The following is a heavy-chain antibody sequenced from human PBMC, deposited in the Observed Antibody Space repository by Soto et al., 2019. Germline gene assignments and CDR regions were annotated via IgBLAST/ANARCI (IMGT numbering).Heavy chain of an antibody. Sequence: VASVKVSCKASGYTFTSYGISWVRQAPGQGLEWMGWISAYNGNTNYAQKLQGRVTMTTDTSTSTAYMELRSLRSDDTAVYYCARETYGYYVRIFGYYSGMDVWGQGTTVTVSS. CDR3: ARETYGYYVRIFGYYSGMDV. CDR1: GYTFTSYG. D-gene: IGHD4-17*01. V-gene: IGHV1-18*01. CDR2: ISAYNGNT. J-gene: IGHJ6*02.